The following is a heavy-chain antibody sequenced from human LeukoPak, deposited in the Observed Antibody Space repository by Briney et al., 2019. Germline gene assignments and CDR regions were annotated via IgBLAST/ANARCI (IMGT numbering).Heavy chain of an antibody. CDR2: IHTSGST. CDR1: GGSISSYH. V-gene: IGHV4-4*07. D-gene: IGHD6-19*01. CDR3: ARRDISSGWSFDY. J-gene: IGHJ4*02. Sequence: PSETLSLTCTVSGGSISSYHWSWIRQPAGKGLEWIGQIHTSGSTNYNPPLKSRVSMSIDTTEDQVSLTIRSVTAADTAFYYCARRDISSGWSFDYWGQGTLVTVSS.